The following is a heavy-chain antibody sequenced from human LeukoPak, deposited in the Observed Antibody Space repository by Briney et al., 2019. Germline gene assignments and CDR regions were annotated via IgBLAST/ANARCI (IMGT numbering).Heavy chain of an antibody. CDR1: GYTFTGYY. CDR3: ALHRGIGYCSSTSCAPFDY. V-gene: IGHV1-2*02. CDR2: INPNSGGT. D-gene: IGHD2-2*01. Sequence: ASVKVSCKASGYTFTGYYMHWVRQAPGQGLEWMGWINPNSGGTNYAQKFQGRVTMTRDTSISTAYMELSRLRSDDTAVYYCALHRGIGYCSSTSCAPFDYWGQGTLVTVSS. J-gene: IGHJ4*02.